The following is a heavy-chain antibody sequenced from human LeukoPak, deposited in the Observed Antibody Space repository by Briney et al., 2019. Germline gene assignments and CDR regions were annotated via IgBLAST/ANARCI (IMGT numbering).Heavy chain of an antibody. Sequence: PSETLSLTCTVSGGSISSYYWSWIRQPPGKGLEWIGYIYYSGSTNYNPSLKSRVTISVDTSVNQFSLKLSSVTAADTAVYYCARDPAVAGTYWGQGTLVTVSS. CDR1: GGSISSYY. D-gene: IGHD6-19*01. V-gene: IGHV4-59*12. J-gene: IGHJ4*02. CDR2: IYYSGST. CDR3: ARDPAVAGTY.